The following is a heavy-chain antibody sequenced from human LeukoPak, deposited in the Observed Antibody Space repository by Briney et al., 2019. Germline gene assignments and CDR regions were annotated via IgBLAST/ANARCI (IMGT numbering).Heavy chain of an antibody. J-gene: IGHJ4*02. D-gene: IGHD3-3*01. V-gene: IGHV4-31*03. CDR2: IYYSGST. CDR3: ARVRTYYDFWSGYYKYYFDY. CDR1: GGSISSGGYY. Sequence: NSSQTLSLTCTVSGGSISSGGYYWSWIRQHPGKGLEWIGYIYYSGSTYYNPSLKSRVTISVDTSKNQFSLKLSSVTAADTAVYYCARVRTYYDFWSGYYKYYFDYWGQRTLVTVSS.